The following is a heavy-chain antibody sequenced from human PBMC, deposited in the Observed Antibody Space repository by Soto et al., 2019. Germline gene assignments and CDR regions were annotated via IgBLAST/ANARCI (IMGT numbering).Heavy chain of an antibody. J-gene: IGHJ6*03. V-gene: IGHV3-48*01. CDR1: GFTFSSYS. D-gene: IGHD2-2*01. CDR2: ISSSSSTI. Sequence: EVQLVESGGGLVQPGGSLRLSCAASGFTFSSYSMNWVRQAPGKGLEWVSYISSSSSTIYYADSVKGRFTISRDNAKNSLYLQMNSLRAEDTAVYYCARAVVPAAIFNYYYYMDVWGTGTTVTVSS. CDR3: ARAVVPAAIFNYYYYMDV.